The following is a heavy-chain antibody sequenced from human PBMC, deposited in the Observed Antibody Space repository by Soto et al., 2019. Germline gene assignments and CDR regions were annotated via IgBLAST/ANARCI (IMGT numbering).Heavy chain of an antibody. CDR2: INSDGSIT. D-gene: IGHD6-13*01. Sequence: EVQLMESGGGFVQPGGSLRLSCAASGFTFSSYWMHWVRRPPGKGLVWVSRINSDGSITNYADSVKGRFTVSRDNAKSTLFLQMTSLRVEDTAIYYCTRDLGRVTASGNWGQGTLVTVSS. J-gene: IGHJ4*02. CDR3: TRDLGRVTASGN. V-gene: IGHV3-74*01. CDR1: GFTFSSYW.